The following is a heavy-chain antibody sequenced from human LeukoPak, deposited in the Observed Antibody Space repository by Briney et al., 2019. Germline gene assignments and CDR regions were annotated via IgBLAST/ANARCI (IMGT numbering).Heavy chain of an antibody. Sequence: GGSLRLSCAASGFTFSSYSMNWVRQAPGKGLEWVSSISSSSSYIYSADSVKGRFTISRDNAKNSLYLLMNSLRAEDTAVYYCARQKYQRGPDVSYFDYWGQGTLVTVSS. CDR3: ARQKYQRGPDVSYFDY. V-gene: IGHV3-21*01. D-gene: IGHD2-8*01. J-gene: IGHJ4*02. CDR2: ISSSSSYI. CDR1: GFTFSSYS.